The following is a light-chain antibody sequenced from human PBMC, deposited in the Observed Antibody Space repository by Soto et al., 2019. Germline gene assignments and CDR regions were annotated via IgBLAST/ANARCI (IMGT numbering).Light chain of an antibody. CDR1: QSVSSN. Sequence: EIVMTQSPATLSVSPGERATLSCRASQSVSSNLAWYQQKPGQAPRLLIYGASTRATGIPARFSGGGSETEFTLTISSLQSEDLAVYYCQQYNNWPPTFGRGTRLEIK. J-gene: IGKJ5*01. CDR3: QQYNNWPPT. V-gene: IGKV3-15*01. CDR2: GAS.